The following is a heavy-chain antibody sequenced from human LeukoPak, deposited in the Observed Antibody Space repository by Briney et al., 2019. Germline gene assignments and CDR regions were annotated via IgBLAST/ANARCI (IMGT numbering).Heavy chain of an antibody. CDR1: GFTVSSKY. V-gene: IGHV3-66*01. Sequence: GGSLRLSCAASGFTVSSKYINWVRQAPGKGLEWVSVIYSGGSTYYADSVKGRFTFPRDNFKNTLYLQMNSLRAEDTAIYYCARAWGPYPYFDYWGQGTLVTVSS. CDR3: ARAWGPYPYFDY. J-gene: IGHJ4*02. CDR2: IYSGGST. D-gene: IGHD3-16*01.